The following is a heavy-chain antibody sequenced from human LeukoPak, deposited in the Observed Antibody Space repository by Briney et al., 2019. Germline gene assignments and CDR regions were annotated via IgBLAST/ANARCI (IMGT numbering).Heavy chain of an antibody. CDR2: ISAYNGNT. D-gene: IGHD5-18*01. CDR1: GYTFTSYG. V-gene: IGHV1-18*01. J-gene: IGHJ4*02. Sequence: ASVKVSCKASGYTFTSYGISWVRQAPGQGLEWMGWISAYNGNTNYAQKLQGRVTMTTDTSTSTAYMELRSLRSDDTAVYYCARDPSFMDTAMVVYDYWGQGTLVTVSS. CDR3: ARDPSFMDTAMVVYDY.